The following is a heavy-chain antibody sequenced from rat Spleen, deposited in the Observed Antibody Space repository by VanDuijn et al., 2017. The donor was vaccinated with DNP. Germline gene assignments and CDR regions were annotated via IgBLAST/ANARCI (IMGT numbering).Heavy chain of an antibody. J-gene: IGHJ3*01. Sequence: EVQLVESGGDSVHPGRSLKLSCAASGFTFSDYYMAWVRQAPTKGLEWVAYIRYDGGSTYYGDSVKGRFTISRDNAKTTLYLQMDSLRSEDMATYYCTRPMDYFSGGFAYWGQGTLVTVSS. CDR3: TRPMDYFSGGFAY. D-gene: IGHD1-1*01. CDR1: GFTFSDYY. V-gene: IGHV5-20*01. CDR2: IRYDGGST.